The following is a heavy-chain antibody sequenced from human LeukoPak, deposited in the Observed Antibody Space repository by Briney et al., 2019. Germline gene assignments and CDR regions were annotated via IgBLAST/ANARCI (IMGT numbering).Heavy chain of an antibody. J-gene: IGHJ3*02. CDR1: GYTFSSYG. V-gene: IGHV1-18*01. CDR2: ISGINNANT. Sequence: ASVKVFCKASGYTFSSYGINWVRQAPGQGLEWMGWISGINNANTRYAQNFQGRLTMTTDTSTTTAYMELRSLRSDDTAVYYCSREFPFCGADCFSGVFDIXXXXTMVTVS. CDR3: SREFPFCGADCFSGVFDI. D-gene: IGHD2-21*02.